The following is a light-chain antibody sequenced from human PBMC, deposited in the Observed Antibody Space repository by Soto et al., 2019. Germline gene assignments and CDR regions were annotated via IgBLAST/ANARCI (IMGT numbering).Light chain of an antibody. CDR3: QQRSNWSPERT. Sequence: EIVLTQSPATLSLSPGERATLSCRASQSVSSYLAWYQQKPGQAPRLLIYDASNRATGIPARFSGSGSGTDFTLTISSLEPEDFAVYYCQQRSNWSPERTFGQGTKVDIK. J-gene: IGKJ1*01. V-gene: IGKV3-11*01. CDR2: DAS. CDR1: QSVSSY.